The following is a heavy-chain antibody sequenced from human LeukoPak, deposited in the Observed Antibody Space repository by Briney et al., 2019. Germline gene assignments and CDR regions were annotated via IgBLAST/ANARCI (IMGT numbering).Heavy chain of an antibody. D-gene: IGHD6-19*01. J-gene: IGHJ4*02. CDR1: GFAVSSNY. CDR2: IYSGGST. Sequence: GGSLRLSCAASGFAVSSNYMSWVRQAPGKGLEWVSVIYSGGSTYYAGSVKGRFTVSRDSSKNTLYLQMNSLRAEDTAVYYCAGGPARDHYTSGWYWVYWGQGTLVTVSS. V-gene: IGHV3-53*01. CDR3: AGGPARDHYTSGWYWVY.